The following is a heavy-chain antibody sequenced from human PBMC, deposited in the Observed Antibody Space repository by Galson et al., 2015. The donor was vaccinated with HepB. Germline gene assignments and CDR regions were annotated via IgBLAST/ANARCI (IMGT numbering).Heavy chain of an antibody. CDR1: GFTFSNAW. J-gene: IGHJ6*02. D-gene: IGHD2-2*01. CDR3: TLTSPAGPEALYYYYYGMDV. V-gene: IGHV3-15*07. Sequence: SMRLSCAASGFTFSNAWMNWVRQAPGKGLEWVGRIKSKTDGGTTDYAAPVKGRFTISRDDSKNTLYLQMNSLKTEDTAVYYCTLTSPAGPEALYYYYYGMDVWGQGTTVTVSS. CDR2: IKSKTDGGTT.